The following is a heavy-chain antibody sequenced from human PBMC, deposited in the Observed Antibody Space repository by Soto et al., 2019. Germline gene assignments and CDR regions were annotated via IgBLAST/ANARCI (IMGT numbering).Heavy chain of an antibody. CDR2: IYYLGRT. J-gene: IGHJ4*02. D-gene: IGHD2-8*02. V-gene: IGHV4-59*01. Sequence: QVQLQESGPGLVKPSETLSLTCTVSGDSISTYYWNWVRQPLGKGLEWIGYIYYLGRTNYNPSLRSRVTMSLDTSKNQISLNLNSVTAAVTAVYYCARDLVGLTHFDYWGQGILVTVSS. CDR1: GDSISTYY. CDR3: ARDLVGLTHFDY.